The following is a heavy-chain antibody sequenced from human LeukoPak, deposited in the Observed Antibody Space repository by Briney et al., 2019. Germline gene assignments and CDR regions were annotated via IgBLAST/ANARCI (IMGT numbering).Heavy chain of an antibody. CDR1: VGSISSYY. CDR2: IYWSGST. CDR3: ARRPGARHRIWYFDL. Sequence: SETLSLTCTVRVGSISSYYGSGIRQPPGEGLEWMGYIYWSGSTNYNPSLKSRATISVDTSKNHLSLNLSCVTSADTAVYYCARRPGARHRIWYFDLWGRGTLVTVSS. J-gene: IGHJ2*01. V-gene: IGHV4-59*01.